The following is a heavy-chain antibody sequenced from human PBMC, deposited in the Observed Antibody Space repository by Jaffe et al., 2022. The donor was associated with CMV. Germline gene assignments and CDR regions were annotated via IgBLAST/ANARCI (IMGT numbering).Heavy chain of an antibody. Sequence: EVQLVESGGGLIQPGGSLRLSCAASGFTVSSNYMSWVRQAPGKGLEWVSVIYSGGSTYYADSVKGRFTISRDNSKNTLYLQMNSLRAEDTAVYYCARSQGWLQPHFDYWGQGTLVTVSS. V-gene: IGHV3-53*01. D-gene: IGHD5-12*01. CDR2: IYSGGST. J-gene: IGHJ4*02. CDR1: GFTVSSNY. CDR3: ARSQGWLQPHFDY.